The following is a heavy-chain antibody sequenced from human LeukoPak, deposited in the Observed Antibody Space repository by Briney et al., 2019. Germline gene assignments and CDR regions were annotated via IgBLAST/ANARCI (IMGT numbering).Heavy chain of an antibody. CDR3: TRHKGSGYDY. J-gene: IGHJ4*02. CDR1: GGSISSYY. CDR2: IYYSGRT. V-gene: IGHV4-59*08. Sequence: SETLSLTCTVSGGSISSYYWSWIRQPPGKGLEWSGYIYYSGRTNYNPSLKSRVTISVDTSKNQFSLKLSSVTAADPAVYYCTRHKGSGYDYWGQGTLVTVSS. D-gene: IGHD3-22*01.